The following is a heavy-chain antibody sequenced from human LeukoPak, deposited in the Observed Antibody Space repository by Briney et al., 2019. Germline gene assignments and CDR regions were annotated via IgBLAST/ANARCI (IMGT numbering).Heavy chain of an antibody. Sequence: SETLSLTCAVYGGSFSGYYWTWIRQPPGKGLEWIGEINQSGSKNYNPSLKSRVTMSVDTFKRQFSLKLISVTAADTAVYYCVSGGVGDRLAYWGQGTLVTVSS. J-gene: IGHJ4*02. CDR1: GGSFSGYY. D-gene: IGHD3-10*01. V-gene: IGHV4-34*01. CDR2: INQSGSK. CDR3: VSGGVGDRLAY.